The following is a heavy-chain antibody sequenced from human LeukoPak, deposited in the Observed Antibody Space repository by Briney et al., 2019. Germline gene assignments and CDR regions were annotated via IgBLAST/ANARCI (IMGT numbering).Heavy chain of an antibody. CDR3: ARDVGCSGGSCYSGLDV. J-gene: IGHJ6*02. CDR2: ISYDGSNK. Sequence: PGGSLRLSCEASGFTFSSYAMHWVRQAPGKGLEWVAVISYDGSNKYYADSVKGRFTISRDNSKNTLYLQMNSLRAEDTAVYYCARDVGCSGGSCYSGLDVWGQGTTVTVSS. V-gene: IGHV3-30*04. CDR1: GFTFSSYA. D-gene: IGHD2-15*01.